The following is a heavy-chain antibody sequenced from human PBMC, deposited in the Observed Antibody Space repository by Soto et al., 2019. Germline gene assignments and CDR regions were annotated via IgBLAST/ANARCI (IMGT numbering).Heavy chain of an antibody. CDR1: GFTFSDYY. Sequence: DWTGGSLRLSCAASGFTFSDYYMSWIRQAPGKGLEWVSYISSSSSYTNYADSVKGRFTISRDNAKNSLYLQMNSLRAEDTAVYYCAREKITFGGVIVAYDAFDIWGQGTMVTVSS. D-gene: IGHD3-16*02. V-gene: IGHV3-11*06. CDR3: AREKITFGGVIVAYDAFDI. J-gene: IGHJ3*02. CDR2: ISSSSSYT.